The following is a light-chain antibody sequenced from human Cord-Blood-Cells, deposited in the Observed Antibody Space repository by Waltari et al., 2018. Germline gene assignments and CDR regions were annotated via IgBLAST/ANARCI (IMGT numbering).Light chain of an antibody. CDR3: QSYDSSLSGSV. V-gene: IGLV1-40*01. Sequence: QSVLTQPPSVSGAPGQRVTISCTGSSSNIGAGYDVHWYQQLPGTAPKLLIYGTSNRPPGVPDRCSGSKSGTSASLAITGLQAEDEADYYCQSYDSSLSGSVFGGGTKLTVL. CDR2: GTS. J-gene: IGLJ3*02. CDR1: SSNIGAGYD.